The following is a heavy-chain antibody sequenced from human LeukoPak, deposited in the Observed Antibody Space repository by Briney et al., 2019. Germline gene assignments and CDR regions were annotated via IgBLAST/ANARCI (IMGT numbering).Heavy chain of an antibody. Sequence: GGSLRLSCAASGFTFSSYEMNWVSQAPGKGLEWVSYISSSGSTIYYADSVKRRFTISRDNAKNSLYLQMNSLRAEDTAVYYCASLGYPQFDLWGQGTLVTVSS. CDR2: ISSSGSTI. CDR1: GFTFSSYE. D-gene: IGHD5-18*01. J-gene: IGHJ5*02. CDR3: ASLGYPQFDL. V-gene: IGHV3-48*03.